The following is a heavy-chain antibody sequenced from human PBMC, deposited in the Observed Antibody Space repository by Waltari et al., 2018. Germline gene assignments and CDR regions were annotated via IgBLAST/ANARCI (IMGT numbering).Heavy chain of an antibody. CDR1: GFMITNYW. Sequence: EVHLAESGGGLVQPGGSLRLSCAASGFMITNYWMAWVRQAPGKGVEGVANIRQDGGEINYVDSVKGRFTISRDNAKNSVYLQMNSLRAEDTAVYYCATNQDFRNDYWGQGTLVTVSS. CDR2: IRQDGGEI. V-gene: IGHV3-7*03. J-gene: IGHJ4*02. CDR3: ATNQDFRNDY. D-gene: IGHD2-8*01.